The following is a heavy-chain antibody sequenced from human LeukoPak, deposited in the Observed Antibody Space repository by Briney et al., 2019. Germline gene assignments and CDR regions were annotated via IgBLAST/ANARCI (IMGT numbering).Heavy chain of an antibody. Sequence: PGGSLRLSCAASGFTFSNYWMIWVRQAPGKGLEWVANINQDGSEKYYVDSVNGRFTISRDNAKNSLYLQMNSLRAEDTAVYYCARAPAIAARPLGSDYWGQGTLVTVSS. CDR1: GFTFSNYW. CDR3: ARAPAIAARPLGSDY. J-gene: IGHJ4*02. D-gene: IGHD6-6*01. V-gene: IGHV3-7*05. CDR2: INQDGSEK.